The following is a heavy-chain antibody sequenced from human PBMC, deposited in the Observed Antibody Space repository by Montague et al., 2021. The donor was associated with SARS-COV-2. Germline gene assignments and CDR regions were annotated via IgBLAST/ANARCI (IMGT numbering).Heavy chain of an antibody. CDR1: GVAVRRRRSE. CDR3: ARDEGSSGHDY. V-gene: IGHV4-31*03. J-gene: IGHJ4*02. Sequence: TLSLTCTVSGVAVRRRRSEEHTSELQPLAYLVCRRYLDKSRSTYYNPSLKSRVTISVDTSKNQFSLKLSSVTAADTAVYYCARDEGSSGHDYWGQGTLVTVSS. D-gene: IGHD3-22*01. CDR2: LDKSRST.